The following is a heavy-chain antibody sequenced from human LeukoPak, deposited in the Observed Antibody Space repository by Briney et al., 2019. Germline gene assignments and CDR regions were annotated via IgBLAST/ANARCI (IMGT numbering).Heavy chain of an antibody. D-gene: IGHD6-6*01. V-gene: IGHV1-69*04. CDR3: AGDTGIAARSNWFDP. CDR1: GGTFSSYA. CDR2: IISIFGIA. J-gene: IGHJ5*02. Sequence: GASVKVSCKASGGTFSSYAISWVRQAPGQGLEWMGRIISIFGIANYAQKFQGRVTITADKSTRTAYMELSSLRSEDTAVYYCAGDTGIAARSNWFDPWGQGTLVTVSS.